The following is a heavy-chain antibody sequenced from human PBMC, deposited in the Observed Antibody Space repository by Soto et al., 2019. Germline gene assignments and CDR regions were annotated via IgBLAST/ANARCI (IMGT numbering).Heavy chain of an antibody. D-gene: IGHD1-7*01. Sequence: QVQLVQSGAEVKKPGSSVKVSCKASGGTFSSYAISWVRQAPGQGLEWMGGIIPIFGTANYAQKFQGRVTITPDESTSTAYMDLRSLRPEDTAVYYCASITGTTLGVFDIWAKGHWSPSLQ. CDR1: GGTFSSYA. CDR3: ASITGTTLGVFDI. CDR2: IIPIFGTA. J-gene: IGHJ3*02. V-gene: IGHV1-69*01.